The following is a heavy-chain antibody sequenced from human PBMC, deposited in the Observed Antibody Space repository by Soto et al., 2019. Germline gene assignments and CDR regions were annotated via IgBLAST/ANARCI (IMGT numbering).Heavy chain of an antibody. J-gene: IGHJ4*02. CDR3: ARANCTNGVCWPKPIDY. D-gene: IGHD2-8*01. Sequence: GGSLRLSCAASGFTFSSYGMHWVRQAPGKGLEWVAVIGYDGSNKYYADSVKGRFTISRDNSKNTLYLQMNSLRAEDTAVYYCARANCTNGVCWPKPIDYWGQGTLVTVSS. CDR2: IGYDGSNK. CDR1: GFTFSSYG. V-gene: IGHV3-33*01.